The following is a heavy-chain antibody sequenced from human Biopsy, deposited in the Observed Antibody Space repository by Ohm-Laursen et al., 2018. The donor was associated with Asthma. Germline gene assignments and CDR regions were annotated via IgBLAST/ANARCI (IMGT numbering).Heavy chain of an antibody. V-gene: IGHV3-53*01. CDR2: IYNDGRA. J-gene: IGHJ6*02. Sequence: SLRLSCAASGFTFRRYGMSWVRQAPGKGLEWVSVIYNDGRAYYADSVKGRFTVSRDNSKNTLFLQMNSLRAEDTAVYYCTRTTTVTTTYAMDVWGRGTTVTVSS. D-gene: IGHD4-17*01. CDR1: GFTFRRYG. CDR3: TRTTTVTTTYAMDV.